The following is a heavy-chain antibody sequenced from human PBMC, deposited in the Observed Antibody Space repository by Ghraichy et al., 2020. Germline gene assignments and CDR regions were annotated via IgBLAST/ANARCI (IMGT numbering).Heavy chain of an antibody. D-gene: IGHD1-26*01. Sequence: SETLSLTCTVSGGSISNYYWSWIRQPPGKGLEWIGYIYYSGSTNYNPSLKSRVTISVDTSKNQFSLKLSSVTAADTAVYYCASGSGSPGVDYWGQGTLVTVSS. CDR3: ASGSGSPGVDY. V-gene: IGHV4-59*01. J-gene: IGHJ4*02. CDR1: GGSISNYY. CDR2: IYYSGST.